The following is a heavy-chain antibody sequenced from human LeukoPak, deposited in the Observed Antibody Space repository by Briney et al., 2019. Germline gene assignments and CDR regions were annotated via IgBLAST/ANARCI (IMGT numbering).Heavy chain of an antibody. CDR3: VRDYDSSGYFDF. CDR2: INPSGGST. V-gene: IGHV1-46*01. Sequence: ASVRVSCKASGYTLTKYGITWVRQAPGQGLEWMGIINPSGGSTRYAQKLQGRVIMTRDTFRSTVYMELSSLRSEDTAVYYCVRDYDSSGYFDFWGQGTLVTVSS. D-gene: IGHD3-22*01. J-gene: IGHJ4*02. CDR1: GYTLTKYG.